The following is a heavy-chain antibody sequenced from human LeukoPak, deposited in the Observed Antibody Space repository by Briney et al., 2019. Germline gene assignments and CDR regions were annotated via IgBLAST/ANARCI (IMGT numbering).Heavy chain of an antibody. V-gene: IGHV3-66*01. J-gene: IGHJ4*02. D-gene: IGHD3-10*01. CDR1: GFTVNRNY. CDR2: IYSGGTT. Sequence: GGSLRLSCAASGFTVNRNYMIWVRQAPGKGLECVSVIYSGGTTWYADSVKGRFTISRDTNTLYLQMNSLRDEDTAVYYCARKSDSLLVREGDCWGQGTLVTVSS. CDR3: ARKSDSLLVREGDC.